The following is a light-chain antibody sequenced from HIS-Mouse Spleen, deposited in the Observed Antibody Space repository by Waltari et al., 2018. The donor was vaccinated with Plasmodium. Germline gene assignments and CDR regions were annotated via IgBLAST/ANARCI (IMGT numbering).Light chain of an antibody. J-gene: IGKJ3*01. V-gene: IGKV3-15*01. Sequence: EIVMTQSPATLSVSQGEGATLSCRASQIVSSNLAWYQHKPGQAPRLLIYGASTRATGIPARFSGSGSGTEFTLTISSLQSEDFAVYCCQQYNNWSFTFGPGTKVDIK. CDR3: QQYNNWSFT. CDR1: QIVSSN. CDR2: GAS.